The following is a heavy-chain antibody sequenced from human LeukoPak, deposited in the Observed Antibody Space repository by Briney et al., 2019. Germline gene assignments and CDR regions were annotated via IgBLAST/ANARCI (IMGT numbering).Heavy chain of an antibody. V-gene: IGHV4-38-2*02. Sequence: PSETLSLTCTVSGYSISSGSYWGWIRQPPGKGLEWIGSIYHSGGTYYNPSLKSRVTISVDTSKNQFSLKLSSVTAADTAVYYCARCLDYYDSSGYVDWGQGTLVTVSS. CDR1: GYSISSGSY. CDR3: ARCLDYYDSSGYVD. J-gene: IGHJ4*02. D-gene: IGHD3-22*01. CDR2: IYHSGGT.